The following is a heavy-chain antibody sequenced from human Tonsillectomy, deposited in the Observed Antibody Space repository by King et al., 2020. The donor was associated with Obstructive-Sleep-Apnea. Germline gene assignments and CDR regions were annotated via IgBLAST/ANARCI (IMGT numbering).Heavy chain of an antibody. CDR3: ARRGYGSGGRCSSGVSH. Sequence: VQLQESGPGLVKPSETLSLTCTVSAGSISSYYWSWIRQPPGKGLEWIGYIHYSGSTNYNPSLKSRVTISIDPSKNQFSLKLNSVTAADTAVYYCARRGYGSGGRCSSGVSHWGQGTLLTVSS. V-gene: IGHV4-59*01. J-gene: IGHJ4*02. D-gene: IGHD2-15*01. CDR2: IHYSGST. CDR1: AGSISSYY.